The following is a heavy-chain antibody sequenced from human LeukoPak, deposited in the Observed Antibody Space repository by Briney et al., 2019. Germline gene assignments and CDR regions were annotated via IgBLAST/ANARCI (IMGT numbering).Heavy chain of an antibody. Sequence: PGGSLGLSCAASGFTFSDYDMHWVRQVTGRGLEWVSTIGTVGDTYYRDSVKGRFTISRENANNSLYLQMNSLRGGDTAVYYCARFGPDAFDIWGPGTMVTVSS. J-gene: IGHJ3*02. CDR3: ARFGPDAFDI. D-gene: IGHD3-16*01. CDR2: IGTVGDT. V-gene: IGHV3-13*01. CDR1: GFTFSDYD.